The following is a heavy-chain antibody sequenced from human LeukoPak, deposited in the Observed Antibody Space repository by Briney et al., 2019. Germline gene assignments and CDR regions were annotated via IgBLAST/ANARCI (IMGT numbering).Heavy chain of an antibody. J-gene: IGHJ5*02. V-gene: IGHV4-59*01. CDR2: IHYTGST. CDR1: GGSISSYY. D-gene: IGHD3-10*01. CDR3: ARGGYYGSGNDFRFDP. Sequence: PSESLSLTCTVSGGSISSYYWSWLRQSPGKGLECIGYIHYTGSTNYNPSLKSRVTISVETSKNQFSLKLKSVTAADTAVYYCARGGYYGSGNDFRFDPWGQGTLVTVSS.